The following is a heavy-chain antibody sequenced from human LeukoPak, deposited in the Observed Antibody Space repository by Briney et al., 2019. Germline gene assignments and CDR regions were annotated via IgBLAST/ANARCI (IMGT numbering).Heavy chain of an antibody. CDR3: AREVYSSGSGFDP. CDR2: IIPILGIA. Sequence: SVKVSCKASGGTFSSYAISWVRQAPGQGLEWMGRIIPILGIANYAQKFQGRVTITADKSTSTAYMELSSLRSEDTAVYYCAREVYSSGSGFDPWGQGTLVTVSS. CDR1: GGTFSSYA. J-gene: IGHJ5*02. V-gene: IGHV1-69*04. D-gene: IGHD6-19*01.